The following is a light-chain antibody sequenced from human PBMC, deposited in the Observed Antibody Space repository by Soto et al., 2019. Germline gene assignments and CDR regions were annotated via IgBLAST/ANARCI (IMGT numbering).Light chain of an antibody. CDR1: QRVSST. J-gene: IGKJ4*01. V-gene: IGKV3-15*01. CDR3: QQYNAWPLT. Sequence: EVVMTQSPATLSVSPGERATLSCKASQRVSSTLAWYQQNPGQAPRLLIYGASTRAAGIPARFSGSGSGTEFTLTISSLQSEDFAVYYCQQYNAWPLTFGGGTKVEIK. CDR2: GAS.